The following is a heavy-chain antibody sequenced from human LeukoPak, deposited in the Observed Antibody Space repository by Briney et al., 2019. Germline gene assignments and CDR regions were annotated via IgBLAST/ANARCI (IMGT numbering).Heavy chain of an antibody. CDR3: ARTTARQNYYYYMDV. D-gene: IGHD6-6*01. J-gene: IGHJ6*03. CDR1: GGSISSYY. V-gene: IGHV4-59*01. Sequence: PSETLSLTCTVSGGSISSYYWSWIRQPPGKGLEWIGYIYYSWSTNYNPSLKSRVTISVDTSKNQFSLKLSSVTAADTAVYYCARTTARQNYYYYMDVWGKGTTVTVSS. CDR2: IYYSWST.